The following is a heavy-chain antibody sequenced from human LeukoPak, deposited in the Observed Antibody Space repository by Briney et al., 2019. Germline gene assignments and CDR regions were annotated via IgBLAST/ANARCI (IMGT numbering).Heavy chain of an antibody. J-gene: IGHJ5*02. V-gene: IGHV3-33*01. CDR2: IWYDGSNK. D-gene: IGHD6-13*01. CDR1: GFTFSSYG. CDR3: ARERRAAAGKGTFDP. Sequence: GGSLRLSCAASGFTFSSYGMHWVRQAPGKGLEWVAVIWYDGSNKYYADSVKGRFTISRDNSKSTLYLQMNSLRAEDTAVYYCARERRAAAGKGTFDPWGQGTLVTVSS.